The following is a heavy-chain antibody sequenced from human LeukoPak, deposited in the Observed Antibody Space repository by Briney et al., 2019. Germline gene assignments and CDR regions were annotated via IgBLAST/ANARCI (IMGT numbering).Heavy chain of an antibody. CDR1: GDSISSGDYS. V-gene: IGHV4-30-2*01. CDR2: IFHSGNT. CDR3: ARGKWELETPGTYFYY. D-gene: IGHD1-26*01. J-gene: IGHJ4*02. Sequence: SQTLSLTCAVSGDSISSGDYSWSWIRQPPGKGLEWIGYIFHSGNTYYNPSLKSRVTISVDRSKNQFSLKLNSVTAADTAVYYCARGKWELETPGTYFYYWGQGTLVTVSS.